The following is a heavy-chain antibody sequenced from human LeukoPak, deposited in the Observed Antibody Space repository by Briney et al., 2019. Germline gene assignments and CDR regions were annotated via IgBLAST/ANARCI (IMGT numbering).Heavy chain of an antibody. Sequence: SETLSLTCGVYGGSSSGYYWSWIRQPPGKGLEWIGEINDSGSTNYNPSLKSRATISADTSKNQFSLNLSSVTAADTAVYYCARHMLGGKRSFDSWGQGTLVTVSS. J-gene: IGHJ4*02. V-gene: IGHV4-34*01. D-gene: IGHD4-23*01. CDR2: INDSGST. CDR1: GGSSSGYY. CDR3: ARHMLGGKRSFDS.